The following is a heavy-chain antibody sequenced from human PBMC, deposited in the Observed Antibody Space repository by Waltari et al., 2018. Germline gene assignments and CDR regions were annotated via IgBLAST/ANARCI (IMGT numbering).Heavy chain of an antibody. D-gene: IGHD3-10*01. Sequence: EVQLVESGGGLVQPGGSLRLSCVGYGFTFSSYWLLWVRQAPGKGLEWVSRIKFDGSIINYADSVKGRFTISRDNAKNTLYLQMNNVRAEDTAVYYCERAGSYRFDYWGQGTLVTVSS. CDR1: GFTFSSYW. V-gene: IGHV3-74*01. CDR2: IKFDGSII. CDR3: ERAGSYRFDY. J-gene: IGHJ4*02.